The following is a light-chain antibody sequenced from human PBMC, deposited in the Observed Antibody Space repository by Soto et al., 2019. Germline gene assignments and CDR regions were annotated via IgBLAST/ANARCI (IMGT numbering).Light chain of an antibody. CDR2: EIN. CDR3: SSYTTTNTLYV. Sequence: QSALTQPPSASGSPGQSVTISCTGTSSDVGAYDYVSWYQQHPGKAPKLMIYEINKRPSGVSSRFSGSKSGSTASLTISGLLAEDEADYYCSSYTTTNTLYVFGTGTKLTVL. V-gene: IGLV2-14*01. J-gene: IGLJ1*01. CDR1: SSDVGAYDY.